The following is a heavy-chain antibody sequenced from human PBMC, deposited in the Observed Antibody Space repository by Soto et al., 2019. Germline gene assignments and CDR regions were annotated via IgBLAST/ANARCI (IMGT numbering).Heavy chain of an antibody. CDR3: ARCFSGNHPSRTEDQYYSDS. Sequence: SETLSLTCTVSGDSIRSYYWSWIRQPPGKGLEWIGYIYYNGYTSYNPSLKSRVTISVDTSKNQFYLTMNSVTAADTAVYYCARCFSGNHPSRTEDQYYSDSWGQGPLLPVSS. V-gene: IGHV4-59*01. CDR2: IYYNGYT. D-gene: IGHD1-26*01. CDR1: GDSIRSYY. J-gene: IGHJ4*02.